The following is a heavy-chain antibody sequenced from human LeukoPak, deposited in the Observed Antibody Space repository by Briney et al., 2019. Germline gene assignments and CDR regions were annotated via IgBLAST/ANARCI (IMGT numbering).Heavy chain of an antibody. CDR2: ISSSSSYI. Sequence: PGGSLRLSCAASGFTFGSYSMNWVRQAPGKGLEWVSSISSSSSYIYYADSVKGRFTISRDNAKNSLYLQMNSLRAEDMAVYYCARGGGTMVVMVITPDDAFDFWGQGTMVTVSS. CDR3: ARGGGTMVVMVITPDDAFDF. D-gene: IGHD3-22*01. V-gene: IGHV3-21*06. J-gene: IGHJ3*01. CDR1: GFTFGSYS.